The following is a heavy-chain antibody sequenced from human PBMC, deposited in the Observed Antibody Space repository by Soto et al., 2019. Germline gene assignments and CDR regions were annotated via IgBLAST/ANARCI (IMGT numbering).Heavy chain of an antibody. CDR1: GFTFSDYG. CDR2: LWDDAGNR. CDR3: ARGFEYGDCWGVFSDADNVPFPL. D-gene: IGHD4-17*01. J-gene: IGHJ6*02. V-gene: IGHV3-33*01. Sequence: QVQLVESGGGVVQPGRSLRLSCAVSGFTFSDYGMHWVRQAPGKGLEWVAVLWDDAGNRHYADSVKGRFTISRDNSKNTLYLQMNCLRDEDTAVYYCARGFEYGDCWGVFSDADNVPFPLWGQGTTVTGSS.